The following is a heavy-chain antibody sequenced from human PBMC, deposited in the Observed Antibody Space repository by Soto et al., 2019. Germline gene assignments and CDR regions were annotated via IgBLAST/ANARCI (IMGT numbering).Heavy chain of an antibody. CDR3: ARVPDR. J-gene: IGHJ5*02. D-gene: IGHD2-2*01. CDR1: GGSISSYY. V-gene: IGHV4-59*12. Sequence: SETLSLTCTVSGGSISSYYWSWIRQPPGKGLEWIGYIYHSRSTNYNPSIKSRVTISVDRSKNQFSLKLSSVTDADTAVYYCARVPDRWGHGTLVTVSS. CDR2: IYHSRST.